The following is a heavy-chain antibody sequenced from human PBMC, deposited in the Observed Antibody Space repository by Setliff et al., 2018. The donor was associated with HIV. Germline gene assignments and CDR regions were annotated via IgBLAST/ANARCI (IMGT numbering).Heavy chain of an antibody. D-gene: IGHD3-10*01. CDR3: ARGLGRGSGTYYNPPGY. CDR1: GGSFSGYY. J-gene: IGHJ4*02. CDR2: INHSGNT. V-gene: IGHV4-34*01. Sequence: ASETLSLTCAFNGGSFSGYYWMWIRQSPGEGLEWIGEINHSGNTNYNPSLKSRVTMSGDTSKNQFSLNLTPVTAADTAVYFCARGLGRGSGTYYNPPGYWGPGTLVTVSS.